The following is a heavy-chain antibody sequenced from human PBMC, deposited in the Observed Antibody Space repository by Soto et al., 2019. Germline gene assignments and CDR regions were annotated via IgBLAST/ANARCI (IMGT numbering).Heavy chain of an antibody. D-gene: IGHD3-10*01. Sequence: QVQLVQSGAEVKKPGSSVKVSCKASGGTFRSFAISWVRQAPGQGLEWMGGIIPLIGAGNYEQKFQGRVTISVDDSTMTVFLEVTSLTSDDTAVYYCAGESGSGSFRSNNWFAPWGQGTLITVSS. J-gene: IGHJ5*02. CDR1: GGTFRSFA. CDR3: AGESGSGSFRSNNWFAP. V-gene: IGHV1-69*01. CDR2: IIPLIGAG.